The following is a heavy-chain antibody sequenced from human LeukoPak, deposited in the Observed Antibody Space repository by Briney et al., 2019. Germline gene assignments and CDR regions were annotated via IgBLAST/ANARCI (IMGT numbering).Heavy chain of an antibody. J-gene: IGHJ3*02. V-gene: IGHV3-7*05. CDR3: VRDQGAFDM. Sequence: PGGSLRLSCAASGFTVSSKYLTWVRQAPGKGLEWVANIKQDASEKYFVDSLRGRFTISRDNAKNSLFLQMNSLRAEDTAVYYCVRDQGAFDMWGHGTMVTVSS. CDR2: IKQDASEK. CDR1: GFTVSSKY.